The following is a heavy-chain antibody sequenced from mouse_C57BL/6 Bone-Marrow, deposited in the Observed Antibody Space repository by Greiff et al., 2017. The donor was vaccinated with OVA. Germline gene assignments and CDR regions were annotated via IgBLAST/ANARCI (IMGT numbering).Heavy chain of an antibody. J-gene: IGHJ1*03. V-gene: IGHV1-82*01. CDR3: ARWGYDYDGWYFDV. Sequence: VQLKESGPELVKPGASVKISCKASGYAFSSSWMNWVKQRPGKGLEWIGRIYPGDGDTNYNGKFKGKATLTADKSSSTAYMQLSSLTSEDSAVYFCARWGYDYDGWYFDVWGTGTKVTVSS. CDR1: GYAFSSSW. D-gene: IGHD2-4*01. CDR2: IYPGDGDT.